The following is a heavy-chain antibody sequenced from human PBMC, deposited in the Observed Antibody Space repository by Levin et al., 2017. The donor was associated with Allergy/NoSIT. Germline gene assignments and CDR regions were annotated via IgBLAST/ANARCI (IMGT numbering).Heavy chain of an antibody. Sequence: QPGESLKISCEVSGFTFSSYAMHWVRQAPARGLEWVAVMSSDGSNKYYGDSVKGRFTISRDNSRDTLFLHMNSLRADDTAIYYCAKDLSNTGFCGGESCYRLDHWGQGTQVTVSS. D-gene: IGHD2-15*01. CDR3: AKDLSNTGFCGGESCYRLDH. J-gene: IGHJ4*02. CDR2: MSSDGSNK. V-gene: IGHV3-30*18. CDR1: GFTFSSYA.